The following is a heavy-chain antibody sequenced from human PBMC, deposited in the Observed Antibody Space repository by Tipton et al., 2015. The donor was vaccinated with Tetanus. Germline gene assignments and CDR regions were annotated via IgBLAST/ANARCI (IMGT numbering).Heavy chain of an antibody. D-gene: IGHD1-14*01. V-gene: IGHV3-43*01. CDR1: GFTFDDHA. Sequence: QLVQSGGVVVQPGGSLRLSCAASGFTFDDHAMHWVRQAPGKGLEWVSLISWDARVTYYSDAVKGRFTISRDNRQGSLYLQMDSLRSEDTALYFCTRSHRADYFYGMDVWGQGTTVTVSS. CDR2: ISWDARVT. J-gene: IGHJ6*02. CDR3: TRSHRADYFYGMDV.